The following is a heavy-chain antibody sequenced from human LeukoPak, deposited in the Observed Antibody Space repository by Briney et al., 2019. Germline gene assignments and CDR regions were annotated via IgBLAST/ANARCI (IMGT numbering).Heavy chain of an antibody. V-gene: IGHV3-21*01. CDR3: ASERRCSGGSCYEDAFDI. D-gene: IGHD2-15*01. CDR1: GFTFSSYS. CDR2: ISSSSYI. J-gene: IGHJ3*02. Sequence: GGSLRLSCAASGFTFSSYSFNWVRQAPGKGLEWVSSISSSSYIYYADSVKGRFTISRDNAKNSLYLQMNSLRAEDTAVYYCASERRCSGGSCYEDAFDIWGQGTMVTVSS.